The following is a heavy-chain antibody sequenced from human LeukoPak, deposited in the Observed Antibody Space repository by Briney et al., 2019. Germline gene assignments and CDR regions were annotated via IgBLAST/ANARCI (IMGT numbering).Heavy chain of an antibody. V-gene: IGHV1-69*13. CDR2: IIPIFGTA. CDR3: ARVGDRYYYDSSGFFH. J-gene: IGHJ4*02. D-gene: IGHD3-22*01. Sequence: SVKVCCKASGGTFSSYAISWVRQAPGQGLEWMGGIIPIFGTANYAQKFQGRVTITADESTSTAYMELSSLRSEDTAVYYCARVGDRYYYDSSGFFHWGQGTLVTVSS. CDR1: GGTFSSYA.